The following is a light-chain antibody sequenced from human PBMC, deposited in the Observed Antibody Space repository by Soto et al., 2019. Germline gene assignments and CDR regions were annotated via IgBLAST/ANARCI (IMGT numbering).Light chain of an antibody. Sequence: QSVLTQPPSVSAAPGQKVTISCSGATFNIGYNHVSWYQHLPGTAPKLLIYDSDKRPSGIPDRCSGSKSGTSATLGITGLQTGDEADYYCGTWDSSLSAGVFAGGTKVTLL. V-gene: IGLV1-51*01. CDR1: TFNIGYNH. CDR3: GTWDSSLSAGV. CDR2: DSD. J-gene: IGLJ2*01.